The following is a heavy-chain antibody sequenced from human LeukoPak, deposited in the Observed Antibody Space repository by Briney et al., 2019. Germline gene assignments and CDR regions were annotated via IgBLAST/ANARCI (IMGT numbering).Heavy chain of an antibody. D-gene: IGHD2-15*01. Sequence: PGGSLRLSCAASGFTFSSFGMHWVRQAPGRGLEWVALVLYDDKYYADSVKGRFTISRDNSKNTLYLQMDSLRAEDTAVYYCARYCSGGCYSGVDYWGQGTLVTVSS. CDR1: GFTFSSFG. J-gene: IGHJ4*02. V-gene: IGHV3-33*05. CDR2: VLYDDK. CDR3: ARYCSGGCYSGVDY.